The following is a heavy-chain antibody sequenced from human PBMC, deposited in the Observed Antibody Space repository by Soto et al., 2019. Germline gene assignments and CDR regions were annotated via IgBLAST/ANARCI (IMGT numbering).Heavy chain of an antibody. CDR2: ISAYNGNT. CDR1: GYTFTSYG. D-gene: IGHD3-10*01. J-gene: IGHJ4*02. Sequence: GASVKVSCKASGYTFTSYGISWVRQAPGQGLEWMGWISAYNGNTNYAQKLQGRVTMTTDTSTSTAYMELRSLRSDDTAVYYCARDRTTYYYGSVSFGQIDYWGQGTLVTVSS. CDR3: ARDRTTYYYGSVSFGQIDY. V-gene: IGHV1-18*01.